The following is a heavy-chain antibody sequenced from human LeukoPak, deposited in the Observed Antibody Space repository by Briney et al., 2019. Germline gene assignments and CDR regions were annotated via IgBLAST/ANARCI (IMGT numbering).Heavy chain of an antibody. CDR2: IYTSGTT. CDR3: ARLYSGYDYMVDY. CDR1: GGSISSYY. J-gene: IGHJ4*02. D-gene: IGHD5-12*01. V-gene: IGHV4-4*07. Sequence: SETLSLTCTVSGGSISSYYWSWIRQPAGKGLEWIGRIYTSGTTHYNPSLKSRVTISVDTSKNQFSLKLSSVTAADTAVYYCARLYSGYDYMVDYWGQGTLVTVSS.